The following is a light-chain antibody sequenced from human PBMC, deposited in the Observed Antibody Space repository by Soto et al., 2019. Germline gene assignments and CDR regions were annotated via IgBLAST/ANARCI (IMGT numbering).Light chain of an antibody. Sequence: QSVLTQPPSASGTPGQRVTISCSGSSSNIGSNYVYWYQQLPGTAPKLLIYRNNQRPSGVPDRFSGSKSGTSASLAISGLRSEDEADYYCAAWDGSLSVVVFGGGTKLTVL. V-gene: IGLV1-47*01. CDR1: SSNIGSNY. J-gene: IGLJ2*01. CDR2: RNN. CDR3: AAWDGSLSVVV.